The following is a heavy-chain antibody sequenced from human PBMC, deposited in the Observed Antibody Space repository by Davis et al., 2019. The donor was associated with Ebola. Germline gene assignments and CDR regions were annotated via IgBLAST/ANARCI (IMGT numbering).Heavy chain of an antibody. D-gene: IGHD6-6*01. V-gene: IGHV3-23*01. CDR2: ISGSGGST. CDR1: GFTFSSHA. Sequence: GEYLKIHCAAPGFTFSSHAMSWVRQAPGKGLEWVSAISGSGGSTYYADSVKGRFTISRDNSKNTLYLQMNSLRAEDTAVYYCAKDNEQLVAYFGYWGQGTLVTVSS. CDR3: AKDNEQLVAYFGY. J-gene: IGHJ4*02.